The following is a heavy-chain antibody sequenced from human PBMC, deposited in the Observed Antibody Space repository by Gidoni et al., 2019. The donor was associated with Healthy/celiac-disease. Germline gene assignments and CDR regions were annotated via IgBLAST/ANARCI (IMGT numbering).Heavy chain of an antibody. CDR1: GGSFSGYY. CDR3: ARGGVGATINFDY. Sequence: QVQLQQWGAGLLKPSETLSLTCAVYGGSFSGYYWSWIRQPPGKGLEWLGEINHSGSTNYNPSLKSRVTISVDTSKNQFSLKLSSVTAADTAVYYCARGGVGATINFDYWGQGTLVTVSS. V-gene: IGHV4-34*01. CDR2: INHSGST. D-gene: IGHD1-26*01. J-gene: IGHJ4*02.